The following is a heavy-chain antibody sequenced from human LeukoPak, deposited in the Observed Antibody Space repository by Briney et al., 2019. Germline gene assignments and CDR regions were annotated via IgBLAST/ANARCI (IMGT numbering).Heavy chain of an antibody. Sequence: PGGSLRLSCAASGFTFSSYWMSWVRQAPGKGLGWVSGIYNTADYTFYTDSVKGRFTISRDNFKSALYLEMNSLRAEDTAVYFCVKDRISRDGLWNLDYWGRGILVTVSS. J-gene: IGHJ4*02. CDR3: VKDRISRDGLWNLDY. D-gene: IGHD5-24*01. V-gene: IGHV3-23*01. CDR2: IYNTADYT. CDR1: GFTFSSYW.